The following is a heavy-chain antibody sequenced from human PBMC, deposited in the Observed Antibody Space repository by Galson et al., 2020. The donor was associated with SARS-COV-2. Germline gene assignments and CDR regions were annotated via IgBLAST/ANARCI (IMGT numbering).Heavy chain of an antibody. CDR3: ARGSGSSYGRTFDY. D-gene: IGHD3-10*01. CDR1: GGSISSYY. J-gene: IGHJ4*02. Sequence: ETSETLSLTCTVSGGSISSYYWSWIRQPAGKGLEWIGRIYTSGSTNYNPSLKSRVTMSVDTSKNQVSLNLTSVTAADTAVYYCARGSGSSYGRTFDYWGQGTLVTVSS. V-gene: IGHV4-4*07. CDR2: IYTSGST.